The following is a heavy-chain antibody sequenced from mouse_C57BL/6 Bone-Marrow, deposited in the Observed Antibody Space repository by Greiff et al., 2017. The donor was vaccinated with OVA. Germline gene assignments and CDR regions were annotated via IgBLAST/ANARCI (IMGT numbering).Heavy chain of an antibody. CDR1: GFTFSDYY. V-gene: IGHV5-12*01. CDR2: ISTGGGST. CDR3: ARRLGSGYFDV. Sequence: EVMLVESGGGLVQPGGSLKLSCAASGFTFSDYYMYWVRQTPEKRLEWVAYISTGGGSTYYPDTVKGRFTIPRDNAKNTLYLQMSRLKSEDTAMYYCARRLGSGYFDVWGTGTTVTVSS. J-gene: IGHJ1*03. D-gene: IGHD4-1*01.